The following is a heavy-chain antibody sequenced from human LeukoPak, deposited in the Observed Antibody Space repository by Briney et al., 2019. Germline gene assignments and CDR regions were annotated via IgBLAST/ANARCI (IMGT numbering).Heavy chain of an antibody. J-gene: IGHJ4*02. CDR1: GFTYSSYS. CDR2: ISSSSSYI. CDR3: ARERSMYYYDSSGHNLDY. V-gene: IGHV3-21*01. D-gene: IGHD3-22*01. Sequence: GGALRLSCPASGFTYSSYSMNWVRQAPGKGLEGVSSISSSSSYIYYADPVKGRFTISRDNAKNSLYLEMNRLRAEDTAVYYCARERSMYYYDSSGHNLDYWGQGTLVTVSS.